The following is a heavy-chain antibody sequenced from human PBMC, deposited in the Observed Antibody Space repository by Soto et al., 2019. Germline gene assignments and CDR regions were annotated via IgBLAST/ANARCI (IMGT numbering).Heavy chain of an antibody. CDR3: AAEGRSSGWYGIDYFDY. CDR2: IVVGSGNT. J-gene: IGHJ4*02. Sequence: SVKVSCKASGFTFTSSAVQWVRQARGQRLEWIGWIVVGSGNTNYAQKFQERVTITRDMSTGTAYMELSSLRSEDTAVYYCAAEGRSSGWYGIDYFDYWGQGTLVTVSS. D-gene: IGHD6-19*01. CDR1: GFTFTSSA. V-gene: IGHV1-58*01.